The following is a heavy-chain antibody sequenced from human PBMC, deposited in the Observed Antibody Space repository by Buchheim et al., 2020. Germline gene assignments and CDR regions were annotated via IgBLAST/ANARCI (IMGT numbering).Heavy chain of an antibody. J-gene: IGHJ4*02. CDR3: ARDRGIVGATHPGNYFDY. CDR2: INPSGGST. CDR1: GYTFTSYY. D-gene: IGHD1-26*01. Sequence: QVQLVQSGAEVKKPGASVKVSCKASGYTFTSYYMHWVRQAPGQGLEWMGIINPSGGSTSYAQKFQGRVTMTRDTSTSTVYMELRSLRSEDTDVYYCARDRGIVGATHPGNYFDYWGQGTL. V-gene: IGHV1-46*01.